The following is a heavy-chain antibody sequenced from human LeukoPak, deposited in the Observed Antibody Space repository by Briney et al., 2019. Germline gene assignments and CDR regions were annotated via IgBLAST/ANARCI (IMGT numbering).Heavy chain of an antibody. V-gene: IGHV1-8*01. CDR2: MNPNSGNT. CDR1: GYTFTSYD. D-gene: IGHD6-19*01. Sequence: GASVKVSCKASGYTFTSYDINWVRQATGQGLEWMGWMNPNSGNTGYAQKFQGRVTMTRNTSISTAYMELSSPRSEDTAVYYCAKDRVKAVAGNFDYWGQGTLVTVSS. J-gene: IGHJ4*02. CDR3: AKDRVKAVAGNFDY.